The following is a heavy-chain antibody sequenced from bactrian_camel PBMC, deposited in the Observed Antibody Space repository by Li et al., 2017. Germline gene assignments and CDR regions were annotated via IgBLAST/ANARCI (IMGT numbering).Heavy chain of an antibody. CDR1: GYIFSSCG. Sequence: HVQLVESGGGSVQAGGSLKLSCGASGYIFSSCGMGWYRQAPGKERELVSTISSDGTTSYADSVKGRFTISQDNAKNTLYLQMNSLKTEDTAVYYCAADTPLLMGYLRSQCLNYAMDYWGEGTQVTVS. D-gene: IGHD3*01. J-gene: IGHJ7*01. V-gene: IGHV3S53*01. CDR2: ISSDGTT.